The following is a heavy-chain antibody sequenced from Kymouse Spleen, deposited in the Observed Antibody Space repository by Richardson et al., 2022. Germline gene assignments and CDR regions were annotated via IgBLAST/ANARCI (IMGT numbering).Heavy chain of an antibody. V-gene: IGHV3-15*01. CDR1: GFTFSNAW. CDR3: TKRDTAMAHYYYYGMDV. D-gene: IGHD5-18,IGHD5-18*01. J-gene: IGHJ6*02. CDR2: IKSKTDGGTT. Sequence: EVQLVESGGGLVKPGGSLRLSCAASGFTFSNAWMSWVRQAPGKGLEWVGRIKSKTDGGTTDYAAPVKGRFTISRDDSKNTLYLQMNSLKTEDTAVYYCTKRDTAMAHYYYYGMDVWGQGTTVTVSS.